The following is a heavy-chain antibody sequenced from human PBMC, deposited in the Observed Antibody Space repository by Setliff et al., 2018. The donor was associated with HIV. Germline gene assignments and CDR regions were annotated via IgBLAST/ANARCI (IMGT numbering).Heavy chain of an antibody. CDR1: GYSISSGFY. V-gene: IGHV4-38-2*01. Sequence: SETLSLTCAVSGYSISSGFYWSWMRQPPGKGLEWIGSIYQSGNTNYNPSLESRLTISVDTAKNQFSLKLSSVTAADTAVYYCAAATTLLSPRARGQGTLVTVSS. J-gene: IGHJ4*02. D-gene: IGHD2-15*01. CDR2: IYQSGNT. CDR3: AAATTLLSPRA.